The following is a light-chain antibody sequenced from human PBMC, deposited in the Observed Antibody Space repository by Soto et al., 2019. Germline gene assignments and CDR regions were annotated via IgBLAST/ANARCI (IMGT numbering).Light chain of an antibody. CDR3: QQYISYSGT. Sequence: DIQMTQSPSTLSASGGDRVTITCRASQTISTWLAWYQQNPGKAPKLLIYKASSLESWVPSRFSGSGSGTEFTLTISRLQPDDFATYSCQQYISYSGTFRQGTKVEI. CDR1: QTISTW. CDR2: KAS. J-gene: IGKJ1*01. V-gene: IGKV1-5*03.